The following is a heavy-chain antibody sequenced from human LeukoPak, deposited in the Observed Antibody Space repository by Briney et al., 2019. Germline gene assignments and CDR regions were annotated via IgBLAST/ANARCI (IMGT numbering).Heavy chain of an antibody. CDR1: GGSISSYY. J-gene: IGHJ4*02. CDR3: ARVKCVYYFAY. V-gene: IGHV4-59*01. Sequence: WETLSLTCTVSGGSISSYYWSWLRQPPGKGLEWIGYIYYSGSTNYNPSLKSRVTISVDTSKNQFSLKLSSVTAADTGAYYCARVKCVYYFAYWGQGTLVTVSS. CDR2: IYYSGST.